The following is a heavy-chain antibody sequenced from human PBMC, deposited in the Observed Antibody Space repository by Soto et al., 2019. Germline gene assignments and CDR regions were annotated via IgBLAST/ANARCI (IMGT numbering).Heavy chain of an antibody. CDR3: ARHAQGTYYYIWGSYRFGYYYYYYMDV. J-gene: IGHJ6*03. CDR2: IYPGDSDT. Sequence: GESLKISCKGSGYSFTSYWIGWVRQMPGKGLEWMGIIYPGDSDTRYSPSFQGQVTISADKSISTAYLQWSSLKASDTAMYYCARHAQGTYYYIWGSYRFGYYYYYYMDVWGKGTTVTVSS. CDR1: GYSFTSYW. V-gene: IGHV5-51*01. D-gene: IGHD3-16*02.